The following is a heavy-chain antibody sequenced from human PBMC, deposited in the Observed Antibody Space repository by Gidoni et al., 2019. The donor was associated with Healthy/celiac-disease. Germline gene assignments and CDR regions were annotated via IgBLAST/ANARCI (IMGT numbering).Heavy chain of an antibody. CDR3: AREATGPYYYGSGDI. CDR2: ISSNGGST. J-gene: IGHJ3*02. V-gene: IGHV3-64*01. CDR1: GFTFSSYA. D-gene: IGHD3-10*01. Sequence: EVQLVESGGGLVQPGGSLRLSCAASGFTFSSYAMHWVRQAPGKGLEYVSAISSNGGSTYYANSVKGRFTISRDNSKNTLYLQMGSLRAEDMAVYYCAREATGPYYYGSGDIWGQGTMVTVSS.